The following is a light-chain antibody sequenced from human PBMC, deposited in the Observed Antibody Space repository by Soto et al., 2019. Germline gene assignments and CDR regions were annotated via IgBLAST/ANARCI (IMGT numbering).Light chain of an antibody. CDR2: KTS. J-gene: IGKJ1*01. CDR1: ESIYSW. V-gene: IGKV1-5*03. Sequence: IQMTQSPSTLSASVGDTVTITCRASESIYSWLAWYKQIPGKAPQLLMYKTSTLQSGVPSRFSGSGSGAEYPLTISSLQPDDFATYYCQEYNTNSRTFGQGTRVENK. CDR3: QEYNTNSRT.